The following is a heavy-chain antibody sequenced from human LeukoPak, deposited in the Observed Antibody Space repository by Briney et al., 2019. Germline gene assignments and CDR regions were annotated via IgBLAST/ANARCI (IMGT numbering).Heavy chain of an antibody. D-gene: IGHD3/OR15-3a*01. V-gene: IGHV3-33*06. CDR1: GFTFSSYG. Sequence: PGGSLRLSCAASGFTFSSYGMHWVRQAPGKGLEWVAVIWYDGSNKYYADSVKGRFTISRDNSKNTLYLQMNSLRAEDTAVYYCAKVGLSLHFDYWGQGTLVTVSS. CDR3: AKVGLSLHFDY. J-gene: IGHJ4*02. CDR2: IWYDGSNK.